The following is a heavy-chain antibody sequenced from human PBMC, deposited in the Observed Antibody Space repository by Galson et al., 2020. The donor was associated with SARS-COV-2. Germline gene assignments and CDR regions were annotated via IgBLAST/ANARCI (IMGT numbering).Heavy chain of an antibody. Sequence: SETLSLTCTVSGGSISSGDYYWSWIRQPPGKGLEWIGYIYYSGSTYYNPSLKSRVTISVDTSKNQFSLKLSSVTAADTAVYYCARDSGMVRGSAFDIWGQGTMVTVSS. D-gene: IGHD3-10*01. J-gene: IGHJ3*02. CDR3: ARDSGMVRGSAFDI. V-gene: IGHV4-30-4*01. CDR1: GGSISSGDYY. CDR2: IYYSGST.